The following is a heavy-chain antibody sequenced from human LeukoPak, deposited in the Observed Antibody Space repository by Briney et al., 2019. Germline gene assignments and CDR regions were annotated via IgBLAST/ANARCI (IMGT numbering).Heavy chain of an antibody. D-gene: IGHD6-13*01. CDR3: AKGDSN. Sequence: GESLRLSCTTPGLIFSNYGFHWVRQAPGKGLEWVALIRNDIPKDGINKYYADSVRGRFTISRDNSKNTVYLQMNSLRVADTAMYYCAKGDSNWGQGTLVTVSS. CDR1: GLIFSNYG. V-gene: IGHV3-30*02. J-gene: IGHJ4*02. CDR2: IPKDGINK.